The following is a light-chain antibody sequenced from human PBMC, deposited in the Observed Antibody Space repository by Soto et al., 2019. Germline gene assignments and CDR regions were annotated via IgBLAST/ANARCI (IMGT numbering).Light chain of an antibody. CDR2: DAS. CDR1: QGISIW. CDR3: QQYENYWT. V-gene: IGKV1-5*01. Sequence: DIQMTQTPSTLSASVGDTVTLTCRSSQGISIWLAWYHHKPGKAPNLLLYDASNLQGGVPSRFSGSGSGTEFILTISSLQPEDFGIYYCQQYENYWTFGQGTKVDIK. J-gene: IGKJ1*01.